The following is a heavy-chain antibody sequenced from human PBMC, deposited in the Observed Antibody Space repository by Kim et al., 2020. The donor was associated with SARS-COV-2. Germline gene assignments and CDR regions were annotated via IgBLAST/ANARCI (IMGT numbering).Heavy chain of an antibody. D-gene: IGHD3-10*01. J-gene: IGHJ6*03. CDR3: ARRVWVRGVKGYYYMDV. CDR1: GGSFSGYY. Sequence: SETLSLTCAVYGGSFSGYYWSWIRQPPGKGLEWIGEFNIIESTNYNPSLKSRFTISVDTSKNQFSLKLSSVTAADTAVYDCARRVWVRGVKGYYYMDVWGKGTTVTVSS. CDR2: FNIIEST. V-gene: IGHV4-34*01.